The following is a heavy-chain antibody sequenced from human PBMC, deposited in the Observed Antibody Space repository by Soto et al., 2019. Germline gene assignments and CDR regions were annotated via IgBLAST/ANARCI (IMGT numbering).Heavy chain of an antibody. CDR2: ISAYNGNT. D-gene: IGHD2-15*01. V-gene: IGHV1-18*01. CDR1: GYTFTSYG. CDR3: ARDFIVVVVAATHYFDY. Sequence: GASVKVSCKASGYTFTSYGTSWVRQAPGQGLEWMGWISAYNGNTNYAQKLQGRVTMTTDTSTSTAYMELRSLRSDDTAVYYCARDFIVVVVAATHYFDYWGQGTLVTVSS. J-gene: IGHJ4*02.